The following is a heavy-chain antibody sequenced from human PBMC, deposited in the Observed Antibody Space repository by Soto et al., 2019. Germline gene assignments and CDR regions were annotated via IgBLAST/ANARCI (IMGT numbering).Heavy chain of an antibody. J-gene: IGHJ6*02. D-gene: IGHD6-13*01. CDR3: ERGSSSWYGVYYYYGMDV. CDR2: INPNSGGT. CDR1: GCTFTGYY. V-gene: IGHV1-2*02. Sequence: GASVKVSCKASGCTFTGYYMHWVRQAPGQGLEWMGWINPNSGGTNYAQKFQGRVTMTRDTSISTAYMELSRLRSDDTAVYYCERGSSSWYGVYYYYGMDVWGQGTTVTVSS.